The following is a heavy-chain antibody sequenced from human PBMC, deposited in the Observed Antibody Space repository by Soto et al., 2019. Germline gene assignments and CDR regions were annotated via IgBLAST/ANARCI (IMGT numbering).Heavy chain of an antibody. Sequence: PRWSLRLPCAAAAVIFSSYGMSWVRQVPGKGLEYVPGISGSGGTTYYADSVRGRFTISRDNSRTTLYLQMNSLRAEDTAVYYCVREDGVVTSIPMCCDYWGKGHLVTVGS. CDR1: AVIFSSYG. CDR3: VREDGVVTSIPMCCDY. J-gene: IGHJ4*02. CDR2: ISGSGGTT. V-gene: IGHV3-23*01. D-gene: IGHD2-21*02.